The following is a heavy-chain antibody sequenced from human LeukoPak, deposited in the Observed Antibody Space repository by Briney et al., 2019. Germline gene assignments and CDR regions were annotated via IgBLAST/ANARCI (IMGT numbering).Heavy chain of an antibody. J-gene: IGHJ3*02. Sequence: ASVKVSCKASGYTFTSYGINWVRQATGQGLEWMGWMNPNSGNTGYAQKFQGRVTMTRNTSISTAYMELSSLRSEDTAVYYCARDLERPRNDAFDIWGQGTMVTVSS. CDR3: ARDLERPRNDAFDI. V-gene: IGHV1-8*02. CDR2: MNPNSGNT. D-gene: IGHD1-1*01. CDR1: GYTFTSYG.